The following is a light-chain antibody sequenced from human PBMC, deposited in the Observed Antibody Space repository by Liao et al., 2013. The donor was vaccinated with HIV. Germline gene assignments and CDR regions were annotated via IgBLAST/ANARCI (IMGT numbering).Light chain of an antibody. CDR2: RDN. Sequence: SSELTQPPSVSVSPGQTASITCSGDTLGNVYAAWYQQKPGQSPVLVIYRDNRRPSGIPERFSGSNSGNTATLTISGTQAMDEADYYCQTWDSSTVVFGGGTKLTVL. CDR3: QTWDSSTVV. J-gene: IGLJ3*02. CDR1: TLGNVY. V-gene: IGLV3-1*01.